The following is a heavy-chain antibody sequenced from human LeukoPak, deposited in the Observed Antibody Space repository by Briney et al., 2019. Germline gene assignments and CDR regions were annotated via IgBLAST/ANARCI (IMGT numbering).Heavy chain of an antibody. Sequence: GGSLRLSCAASGFTFSNYGMHWVRQAPGKGLEWVAFIRYDGSKKYYADSVKGRFTISRDNSKNTLYLQMNSLRAEDTAVYYCTRRVAANNPFDYWGQGTLVTVSS. CDR3: TRRVAANNPFDY. D-gene: IGHD6-19*01. J-gene: IGHJ4*02. CDR2: IRYDGSKK. V-gene: IGHV3-30*02. CDR1: GFTFSNYG.